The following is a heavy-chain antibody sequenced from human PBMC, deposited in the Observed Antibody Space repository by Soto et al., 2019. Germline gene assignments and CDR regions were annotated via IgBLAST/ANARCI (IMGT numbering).Heavy chain of an antibody. CDR1: GFTFSSYA. Sequence: PGGSLRLSCAASGFTFSSYAMSWVRQAPGKGLEWVSAISGSGGSTYYADSVKGRLTISRDNSKNTLYLQMNSLRAEDTAVYYCAKAGGNYNFWSGYYIKAPRQHIDYWGQGTLVTVSS. CDR3: AKAGGNYNFWSGYYIKAPRQHIDY. D-gene: IGHD3-3*01. V-gene: IGHV3-23*01. CDR2: ISGSGGST. J-gene: IGHJ4*02.